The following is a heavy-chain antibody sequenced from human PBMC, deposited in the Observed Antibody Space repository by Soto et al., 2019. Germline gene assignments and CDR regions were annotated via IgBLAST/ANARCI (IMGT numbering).Heavy chain of an antibody. CDR1: GGSITSTNW. CDR3: ARGGYCSSTSCYVGYNWFDP. J-gene: IGHJ5*02. Sequence: SETLSLTCDVSGGSITSTNWWTWVRQPPGKGLEWIGEIHHSGSTNYNPSLKSRMIILVDKSKNQFSLKMSSVTAADTAVYYCARGGYCSSTSCYVGYNWFDPWGQGTLVTVSS. CDR2: IHHSGST. D-gene: IGHD2-2*01. V-gene: IGHV4-4*02.